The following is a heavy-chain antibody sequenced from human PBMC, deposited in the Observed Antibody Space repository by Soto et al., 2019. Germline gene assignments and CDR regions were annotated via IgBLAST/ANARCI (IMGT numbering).Heavy chain of an antibody. D-gene: IGHD5-12*01. J-gene: IGHJ5*02. CDR1: GESFSAYY. CDR2: INHSGGT. V-gene: IGHV4-34*01. CDR3: ARGELAIVTMMRNWFDP. Sequence: SETLSLTCGVFGESFSAYYWTWIRQPPGKGLEWIGEINHSGGTNYSPSLKSRVTISVDTSKNRFSLKLSSVTAADTAVYYCARGELAIVTMMRNWFDPWGQGTLVTVSS.